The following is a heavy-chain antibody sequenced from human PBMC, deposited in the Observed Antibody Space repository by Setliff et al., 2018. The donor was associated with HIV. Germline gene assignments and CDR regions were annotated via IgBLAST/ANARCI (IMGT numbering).Heavy chain of an antibody. CDR2: INHSGTT. Sequence: KTSETLSLTCAVYGGSFSGFYWTWIRQPPGKGLEWIGEINHSGTTKYSPSLKSRVTITVDTSKNQFSLRLTSVTAADTAVYYCARGLGYKGWFDPWGQGSLVTVSS. CDR1: GGSFSGFY. V-gene: IGHV4-34*01. J-gene: IGHJ5*02. D-gene: IGHD1-20*01. CDR3: ARGLGYKGWFDP.